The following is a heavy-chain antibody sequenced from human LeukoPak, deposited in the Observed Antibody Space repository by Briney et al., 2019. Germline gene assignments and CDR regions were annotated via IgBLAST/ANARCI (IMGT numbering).Heavy chain of an antibody. J-gene: IGHJ4*02. V-gene: IGHV4-59*11. CDR3: ARLGAAADFDY. CDR2: IYYSGST. Sequence: SETLSLTCTVSGGSISSHYWSWIRQPPGKGLEWIGYIYYSGSTNYSPSLKSRVTISVDTSKNQFSLKLSSVTAADTAVYYCARLGAAADFDYWGQGTLVTVSS. D-gene: IGHD4/OR15-4a*01. CDR1: GGSISSHY.